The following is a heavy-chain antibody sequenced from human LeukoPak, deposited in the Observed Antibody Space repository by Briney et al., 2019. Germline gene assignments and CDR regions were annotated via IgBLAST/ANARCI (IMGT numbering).Heavy chain of an antibody. CDR1: GFTFSSYA. CDR3: ARDSVGATNYFDY. D-gene: IGHD1-26*01. Sequence: GGSLRLSCAASGFTFSSYAMHWVRQAPGKGLEWVAVISYDGSNKYYADSVKGRFTISRDNSKNTLYLQMNSLRAEDTAVYYCARDSVGATNYFDYWGQGTLVTVSS. V-gene: IGHV3-30-3*01. J-gene: IGHJ4*02. CDR2: ISYDGSNK.